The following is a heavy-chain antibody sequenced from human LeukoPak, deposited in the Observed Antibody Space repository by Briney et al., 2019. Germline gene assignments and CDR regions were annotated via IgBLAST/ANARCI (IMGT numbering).Heavy chain of an antibody. CDR3: ARDQVVRGVIRNWFDP. V-gene: IGHV1-69*13. D-gene: IGHD3-10*01. CDR2: IMPIFGTE. Sequence: VASVKVSFKASGGTFSSYGISWVRQAPGQGLEWMGGIMPIFGTENYAQKFQGRVTITADESTSTAYMELNSLRSEDTAVYYCARDQVVRGVIRNWFDPWGQGTLVTVSS. CDR1: GGTFSSYG. J-gene: IGHJ5*02.